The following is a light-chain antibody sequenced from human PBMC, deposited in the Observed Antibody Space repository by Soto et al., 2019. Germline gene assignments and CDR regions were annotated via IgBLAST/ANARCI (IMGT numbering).Light chain of an antibody. J-gene: IGKJ5*01. CDR1: QSISSY. Sequence: DITLTQSRSSLSGWLLERGPRXHRASQSISSYLNWYQQKPGKAPKLLIYAASSLQSGVPSRFSGSGSGTDFTLTISSLQPEDFATYYCQQSYSTPPITFGQGTRLEIK. CDR3: QQSYSTPPIT. V-gene: IGKV1-39*01. CDR2: AAS.